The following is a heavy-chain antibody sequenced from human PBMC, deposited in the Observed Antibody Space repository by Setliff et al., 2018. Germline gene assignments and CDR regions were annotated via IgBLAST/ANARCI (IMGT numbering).Heavy chain of an antibody. Sequence: SETLSLTCTVSGGSISSGGYYWSWIRQHPGKGLEWIGYIYYSGSTYYNPSLKSRVTISVDTSKNQFSLKLSSVTAADTAVYYCARGSSSSGVDYWGQGTLVTVSS. CDR1: GGSISSGGYY. CDR2: IYYSGST. V-gene: IGHV4-31*03. CDR3: ARGSSSSGVDY. D-gene: IGHD6-6*01. J-gene: IGHJ4*02.